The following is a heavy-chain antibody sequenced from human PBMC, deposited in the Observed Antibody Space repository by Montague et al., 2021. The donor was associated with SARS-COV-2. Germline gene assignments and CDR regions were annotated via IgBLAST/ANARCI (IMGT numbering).Heavy chain of an antibody. Sequence: SETLSLTCTVSGGSISSYYWSWIRQPPGKGLEWIGYIYYSGSTNYNSTLKSRVTISVDTSKNQFSLKLSPVTAADTAVYYCARGAGRGSGYGKYYYYYYGMDVWGQGTTVTVSS. D-gene: IGHD2-15*01. V-gene: IGHV4-59*01. CDR2: IYYSGST. J-gene: IGHJ6*02. CDR3: ARGAGRGSGYGKYYYYYYGMDV. CDR1: GGSISSYY.